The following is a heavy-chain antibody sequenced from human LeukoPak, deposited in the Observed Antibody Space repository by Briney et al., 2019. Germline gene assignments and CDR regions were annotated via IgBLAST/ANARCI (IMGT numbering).Heavy chain of an antibody. J-gene: IGHJ3*02. CDR3: ARGGPAGDYYDSSGYYYLDAFDI. D-gene: IGHD3-22*01. Sequence: GGSLRLSCAASGFTFSSYSMNWVRQAPGKGLEWVSSISSSSSYIYYADSVKGRFTISRDNAKNSLYLQMNSLRAEDTAVYYCARGGPAGDYYDSSGYYYLDAFDIWGQGTMVTVSS. V-gene: IGHV3-21*01. CDR1: GFTFSSYS. CDR2: ISSSSSYI.